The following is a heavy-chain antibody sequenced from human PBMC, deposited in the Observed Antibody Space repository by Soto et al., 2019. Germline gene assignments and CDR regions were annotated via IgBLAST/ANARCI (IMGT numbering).Heavy chain of an antibody. D-gene: IGHD3-10*01. CDR3: AREVGEPEPITMVRGPSAWFDP. V-gene: IGHV4-31*03. CDR1: GGSISSGGYY. J-gene: IGHJ5*02. Sequence: QVQLQESGPGLVKPSQTLSLTCTVSGGSISSGGYYWSWIRQHPGKGLEWIGYIYYSGSTYYNPCLETRDNIPVDPSKNQFSLQLSSVTAADTAVYYCAREVGEPEPITMVRGPSAWFDPWGQATLVTVSS. CDR2: IYYSGST.